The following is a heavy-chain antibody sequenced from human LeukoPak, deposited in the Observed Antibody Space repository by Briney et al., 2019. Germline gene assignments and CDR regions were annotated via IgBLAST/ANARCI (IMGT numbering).Heavy chain of an antibody. CDR1: GFTFSSYW. V-gene: IGHV3-74*01. Sequence: PGGSLRLSCAASGFTFSSYWMHCVRQAPGKGLVWVSRINSDESSTSYADSVKGRFTISRDNAKNTLYLQMNSLRAEDTAVYYCARGAYSSSWRVDYWGQGTLVTVSS. J-gene: IGHJ4*02. CDR3: ARGAYSSSWRVDY. CDR2: INSDESST. D-gene: IGHD6-13*01.